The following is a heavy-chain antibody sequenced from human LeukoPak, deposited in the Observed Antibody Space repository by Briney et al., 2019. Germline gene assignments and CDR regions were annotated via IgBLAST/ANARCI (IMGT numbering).Heavy chain of an antibody. J-gene: IGHJ5*02. CDR1: GYSFTSYW. Sequence: GESLQISCKGSGYSFTSYWSGWVRQMPGKGLEWMGIIYPGDSDTRYSPSFQGQVTISADKSISTAYLQWSSLKASDTAMYYCARRRIAVAGTGWFYPWGQGTLVTVSS. CDR2: IYPGDSDT. D-gene: IGHD6-19*01. V-gene: IGHV5-51*01. CDR3: ARRRIAVAGTGWFYP.